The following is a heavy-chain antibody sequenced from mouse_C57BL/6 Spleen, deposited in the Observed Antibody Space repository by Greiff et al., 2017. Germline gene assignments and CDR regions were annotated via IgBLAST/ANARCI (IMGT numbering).Heavy chain of an antibody. V-gene: IGHV10-1*01. CDR2: IRSKSNNYAT. Sequence: EVMLVESGGGLVQPKGSLKLSCAASGFSFNTYAMNWVRQAPGKGLEWVARIRSKSNNYATYYADSVKDRFTISRDDSESMLYLQMNNLKTEDTAMYYCVRHGDRGYYFDYWGQGTTLTVSS. CDR1: GFSFNTYA. D-gene: IGHD3-3*01. J-gene: IGHJ2*01. CDR3: VRHGDRGYYFDY.